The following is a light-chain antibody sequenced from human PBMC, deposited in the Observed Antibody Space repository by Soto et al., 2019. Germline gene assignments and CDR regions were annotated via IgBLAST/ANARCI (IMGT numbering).Light chain of an antibody. CDR3: ISYKTDDTFV. Sequence: QSVLTQPASVSGSLGQSITISCTGTSSDVGAYNYVSWYQHLPGRAPKVLIFEATNRPSGVSDRFSGSQAGITASLTISGLQADDEGEYFCISYKTDDTFVFGTGTKVTVL. J-gene: IGLJ1*01. V-gene: IGLV2-14*01. CDR2: EAT. CDR1: SSDVGAYNY.